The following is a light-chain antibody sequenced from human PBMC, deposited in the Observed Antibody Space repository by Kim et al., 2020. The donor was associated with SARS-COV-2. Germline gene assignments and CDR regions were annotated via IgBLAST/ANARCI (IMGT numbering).Light chain of an antibody. CDR2: EFT. V-gene: IGLV2-14*01. CDR1: SSDVGGYNY. J-gene: IGLJ2*01. CDR3: SSYTSSSTLL. Sequence: QSALTQPASVSGSPGQSITMSCTGSSSDVGGYNYVSWYQQHPGKVPKLMIYEFTKRPSGVANRFSGSKSGNTASLTISGLQAEDEADYYCSSYTSSSTLLFGGGARLTGL.